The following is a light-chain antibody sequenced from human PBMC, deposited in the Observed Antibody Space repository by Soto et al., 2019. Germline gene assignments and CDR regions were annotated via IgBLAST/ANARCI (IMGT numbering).Light chain of an antibody. CDR1: QSISSY. Sequence: DIQMTQSPSSLSASVGDRVTITCRARQSISSYLNWYQQKPGKAPKLLIYAASSLQSGVPSRFSGSGSGTDFTLTISSLQPEDFATYYCQQSYSTPITFGQGTRLEMK. CDR3: QQSYSTPIT. V-gene: IGKV1-39*01. CDR2: AAS. J-gene: IGKJ5*01.